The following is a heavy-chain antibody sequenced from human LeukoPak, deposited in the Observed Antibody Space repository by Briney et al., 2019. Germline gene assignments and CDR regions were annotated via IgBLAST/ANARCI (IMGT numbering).Heavy chain of an antibody. CDR1: GFTFSSYG. CDR3: AKVADATLVVPAADFDY. J-gene: IGHJ4*02. CDR2: ISYDGSNK. Sequence: HPGRSLRLSCAASGFTFSSYGMPWVRQAPGKGLEWVAVISYDGSNKYYADSVKGRFTISRDNSKNTLYLQMNSLRAEDTAVYYCAKVADATLVVPAADFDYWGQGTLVTVSS. D-gene: IGHD2-2*01. V-gene: IGHV3-30*18.